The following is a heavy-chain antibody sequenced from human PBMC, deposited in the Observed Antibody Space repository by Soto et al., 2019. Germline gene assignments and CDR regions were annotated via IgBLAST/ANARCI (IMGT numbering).Heavy chain of an antibody. CDR1: GGSISSSSYY. Sequence: SETLSLTCTVSGGSISSSSYYWGWIRQPPGKGLEWIGSIYYSGSTYYNPSLKSRVTISVDTSKNQFSLKLSSVTAADTAVYYCASPGYSSSPNWFDPWGQGTLVTVSS. D-gene: IGHD6-13*01. J-gene: IGHJ5*02. CDR3: ASPGYSSSPNWFDP. V-gene: IGHV4-39*01. CDR2: IYYSGST.